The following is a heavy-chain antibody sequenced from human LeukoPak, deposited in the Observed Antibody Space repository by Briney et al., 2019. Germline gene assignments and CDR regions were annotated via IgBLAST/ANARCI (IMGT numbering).Heavy chain of an antibody. CDR3: ARGRGDCSGGSCYPYYYYYMDV. V-gene: IGHV4-59*01. D-gene: IGHD2-15*01. J-gene: IGHJ6*03. CDR2: IYYSGST. Sequence: SETLSLTCTVSGGSISSYYWSWIRQPPGKGLEWIGYIYYSGSTTYNPYLKSRVTISVDTSKNQFSLKLSAVTAADTAVYYCARGRGDCSGGSCYPYYYYYMDVWGKGTTVTVSS. CDR1: GGSISSYY.